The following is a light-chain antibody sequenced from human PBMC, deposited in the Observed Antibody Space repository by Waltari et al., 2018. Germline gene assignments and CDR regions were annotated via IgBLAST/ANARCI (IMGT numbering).Light chain of an antibody. CDR2: QDV. J-gene: IGLJ1*01. CDR3: QAWDSGVAGV. V-gene: IGLV3-1*01. Sequence: SYDLIQSPSVSVSPGRTATITSSGDELEKRYVCWYQQKPGKSPVLVIYQDVRRPSEIPQRFSGSNSGNTATLTISGTQPMDEADYYCQAWDSGVAGVFGTGTKVTVL. CDR1: ELEKRY.